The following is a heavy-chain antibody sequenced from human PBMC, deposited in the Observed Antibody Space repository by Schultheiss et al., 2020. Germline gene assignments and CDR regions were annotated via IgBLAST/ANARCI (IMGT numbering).Heavy chain of an antibody. Sequence: GGSLRLSCAASGFTFSRYGMHWVRQAPGKGLEWVAVISYDGSNKYYADSVKGRFTISRDNAKNSLYLQMNSLRAEDTAVYYCARAAEPYYFDYWGQGTLVTVSS. V-gene: IGHV3-33*05. CDR1: GFTFSRYG. D-gene: IGHD6-13*01. J-gene: IGHJ4*02. CDR2: ISYDGSNK. CDR3: ARAAEPYYFDY.